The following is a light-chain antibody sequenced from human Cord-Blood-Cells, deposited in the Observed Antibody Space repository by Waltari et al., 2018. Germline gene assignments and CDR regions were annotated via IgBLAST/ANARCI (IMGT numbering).Light chain of an antibody. Sequence: QSALTQPASVSGSPGQSITISCTGTSSDVGSYNLVSWYQQHPGKAPKLMIYEGSKRPAVVSNRFSGSKAGNTAALTIPGLQAEDEADYYCCSYAGSSTVVFGGGTKLTVL. CDR3: CSYAGSSTVV. J-gene: IGLJ2*01. V-gene: IGLV2-23*01. CDR1: SSDVGSYNL. CDR2: EGS.